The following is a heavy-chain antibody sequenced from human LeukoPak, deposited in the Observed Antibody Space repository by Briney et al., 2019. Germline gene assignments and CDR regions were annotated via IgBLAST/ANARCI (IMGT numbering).Heavy chain of an antibody. V-gene: IGHV1-8*01. CDR1: GYTFTSYD. CDR3: ATPAIRTVTPRAPFDY. Sequence: ASVKVSCKASGYTFTSYDINWVRQATGQGLEWMGWMNPNSGNTGYAQKFQGRVTMTEDTSTDTAYMELSSLRSEDTAVYYCATPAIRTVTPRAPFDYWGQGTLVTVSS. CDR2: MNPNSGNT. J-gene: IGHJ4*02. D-gene: IGHD4-17*01.